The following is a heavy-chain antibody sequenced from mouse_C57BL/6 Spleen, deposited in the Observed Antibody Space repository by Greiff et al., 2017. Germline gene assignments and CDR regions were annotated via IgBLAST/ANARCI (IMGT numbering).Heavy chain of an antibody. Sequence: EVKLMESGGGLVQPKGSLKLSCAASGFTFNTYAMHWVRQAPGKGLEWVARIRSKSSNYASYYADSVKDRFTISRDDSQIMLYLQRNNLKTEHTAMYYGVGDLGIGGYDYPLYAYRGQGALVTVST. CDR3: VGDLGIGGYDYPLYAY. D-gene: IGHD2-4*01. CDR2: IRSKSSNYAS. CDR1: GFTFNTYA. V-gene: IGHV10-3*01. J-gene: IGHJ3*01.